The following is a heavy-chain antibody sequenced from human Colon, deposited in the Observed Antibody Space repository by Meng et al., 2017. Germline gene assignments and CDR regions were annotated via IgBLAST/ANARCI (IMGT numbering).Heavy chain of an antibody. CDR3: ARDWGDVRGGFDF. D-gene: IGHD3-10*02. V-gene: IGHV6-1*01. Sequence: APLHQSGPGLVKPSPTLSLTAAISVDSVSSNSAAWHWFRQSPSRGLELLGRTYYRSKYYNDYALSVKSRITINPDTSKNQFSLQLNSVTPEDTAIYYCARDWGDVRGGFDFWGQGTLVTVSS. CDR2: TYYRSKYYN. J-gene: IGHJ4*02. CDR1: VDSVSSNSAA.